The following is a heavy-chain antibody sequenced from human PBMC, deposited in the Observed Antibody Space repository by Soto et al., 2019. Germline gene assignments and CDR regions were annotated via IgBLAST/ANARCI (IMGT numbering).Heavy chain of an antibody. CDR1: GGTFSSYA. D-gene: IGHD6-13*01. CDR3: ARRVMAGYSSSWSEYFQH. Sequence: QVQLVQSGAEVKKPGSSVKVSCKASGGTFSSYAISWVRQAPGQGLEWMGGIIPIFGTANYAQKFQGRVTITADDSPSTDYMELSSLRSEDTAVYYCARRVMAGYSSSWSEYFQHWGQGTLVTVSS. V-gene: IGHV1-69*12. J-gene: IGHJ1*01. CDR2: IIPIFGTA.